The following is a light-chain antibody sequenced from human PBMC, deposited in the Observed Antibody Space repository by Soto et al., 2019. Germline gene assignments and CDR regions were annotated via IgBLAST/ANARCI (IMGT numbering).Light chain of an antibody. CDR1: QSINNY. CDR2: DAS. CDR3: QQRTNWPLT. V-gene: IGKV3-11*01. J-gene: IGKJ4*01. Sequence: EIVLTQSPATLSLSPGERATLSCRASQSINNYLAWYQQKPGQPPRLLIYDASKRVTGIPARFSGSGYGTDFTLTISSLEPEDFAVYYCQQRTNWPLTFGGGTKVEIK.